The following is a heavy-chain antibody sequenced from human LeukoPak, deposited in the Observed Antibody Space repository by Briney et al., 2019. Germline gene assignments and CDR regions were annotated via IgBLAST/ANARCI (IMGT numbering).Heavy chain of an antibody. CDR1: GFTFSNYG. Sequence: NPGGSLRLSCVASGFTFSNYGMHWVRQAPGKGLEWVAVIWAGGRNKYYADFVRGRFTLSRDNSKNTLDLQMDSLRVDDTAVYYCVRERGPFDAFDIWGQGTLVTVSS. CDR2: IWAGGRNK. J-gene: IGHJ3*02. CDR3: VRERGPFDAFDI. V-gene: IGHV3-33*01. D-gene: IGHD3-10*01.